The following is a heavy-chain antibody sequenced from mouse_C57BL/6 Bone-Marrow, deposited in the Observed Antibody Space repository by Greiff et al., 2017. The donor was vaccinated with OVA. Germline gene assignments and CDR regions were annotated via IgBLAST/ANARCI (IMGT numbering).Heavy chain of an antibody. D-gene: IGHD2-5*01. CDR1: GFTFSDYG. Sequence: EVMLVESGGGLVKPGGSLKLSCAASGFTFSDYGMHWVRQAPEKGLEWVAYISSGSSTIYYADTVKGRFTISRDNAKNTLFLQMTSLRSEDTAMYYCARRSNWAYWGQGTLVTVSA. J-gene: IGHJ3*01. CDR3: ARRSNWAY. CDR2: ISSGSSTI. V-gene: IGHV5-17*01.